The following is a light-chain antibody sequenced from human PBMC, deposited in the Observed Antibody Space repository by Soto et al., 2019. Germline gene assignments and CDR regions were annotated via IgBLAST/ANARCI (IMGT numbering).Light chain of an antibody. J-gene: IGLJ2*01. CDR3: SSYTTRLTVV. CDR1: SRDVGAYDY. Sequence: QSVLTQPASVSGSPGQSITISCTGTSRDVGAYDYVSWYLQYPDKAPQLLIYYVDHRPSGVSSRFSGSKSGNTASLTISGLRAEDEADYYCSSYTTRLTVVFGGGTKVTVL. V-gene: IGLV2-14*03. CDR2: YVD.